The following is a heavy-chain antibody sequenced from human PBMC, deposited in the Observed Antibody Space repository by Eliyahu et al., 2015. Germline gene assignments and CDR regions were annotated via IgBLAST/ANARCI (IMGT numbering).Heavy chain of an antibody. Sequence: EVQLLESGGGLVQPGGSLRLXCVASGFXFSSXAXXWVRQAPGKGLEWVSGINNGGDYTYYTDSVKGRFTISRDNSKNTLFLHMNSLRAEDTAVYYCVKDLPWDLGSVYPTGGDYWGQGTLVTVSS. CDR2: INNGGDYT. CDR1: GFXFSSXA. D-gene: IGHD3-22*01. J-gene: IGHJ4*02. V-gene: IGHV3-23*01. CDR3: VKDLPWDLGSVYPTGGDY.